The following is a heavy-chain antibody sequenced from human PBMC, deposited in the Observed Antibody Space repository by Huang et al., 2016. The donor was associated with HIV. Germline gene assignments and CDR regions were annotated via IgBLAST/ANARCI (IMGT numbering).Heavy chain of an antibody. CDR3: AKGSMANAFDI. Sequence: QVQLVESGGGVVQPGGSLRLSCAASGFTFSSYGMHWVRQAPGKGLECVAVIRYDGSNKYYADSVRGRFTISRDNSKNTLYLQMNSLRAEDTAVYYCAKGSMANAFDIWGQGTMVTVSS. CDR2: IRYDGSNK. J-gene: IGHJ3*02. V-gene: IGHV3-30*02. CDR1: GFTFSSYG. D-gene: IGHD3-10*01.